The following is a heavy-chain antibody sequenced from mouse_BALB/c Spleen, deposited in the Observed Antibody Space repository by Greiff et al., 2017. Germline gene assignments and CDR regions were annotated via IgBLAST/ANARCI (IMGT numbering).Heavy chain of an antibody. D-gene: IGHD2-1*01. CDR2: IDPANGNT. CDR1: GFNIKDTY. Sequence: EVQLQQSGAELVKPGASVKLSCTASGFNIKDTYMYWVHQRPEQGLEWFGRIDPANGNTKYDPTFQGKVTITADTSSNTAYLQLSSLTSEDTAVYYCARPYDNYDYWGQGTSVTVSS. V-gene: IGHV14-3*02. CDR3: ARPYDNYDY. J-gene: IGHJ4*01.